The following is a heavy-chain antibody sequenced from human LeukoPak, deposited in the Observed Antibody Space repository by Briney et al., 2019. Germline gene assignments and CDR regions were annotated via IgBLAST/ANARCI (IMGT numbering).Heavy chain of an antibody. CDR1: GFTFSSYG. CDR2: ISYDGSNK. V-gene: IGHV3-30*18. Sequence: GGSLRLSCAASGFTFSSYGMHWVRQAPGKGLEWVAVISYDGSNKYYADSVKGRFTISRDNSKNSLYLQMNSLRAEDTAVYYCAKDGDGALYPWGQGTLVTVSS. J-gene: IGHJ5*02. CDR3: AKDGDGALYP. D-gene: IGHD7-27*01.